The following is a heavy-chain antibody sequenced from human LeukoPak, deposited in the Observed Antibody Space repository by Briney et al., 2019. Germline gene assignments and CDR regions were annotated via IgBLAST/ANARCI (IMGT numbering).Heavy chain of an antibody. CDR2: INPSGGST. Sequence: PWASVKVSCKASGYTFTSYYMHWVRQAPGQGLEWMGIINPSGGSTSYAQKFQGRVTMTRDTSTSTVYMELSSLRSEDTAVYYCARRRGQTDGIPGGLQLGGTFDYWGQGTLVTVSS. J-gene: IGHJ4*02. V-gene: IGHV1-46*01. CDR3: ARRRGQTDGIPGGLQLGGTFDY. CDR1: GYTFTSYY. D-gene: IGHD2-21*01.